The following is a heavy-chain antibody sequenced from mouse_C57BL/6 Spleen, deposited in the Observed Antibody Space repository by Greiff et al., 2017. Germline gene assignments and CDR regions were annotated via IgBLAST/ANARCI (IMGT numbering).Heavy chain of an antibody. J-gene: IGHJ2*01. V-gene: IGHV14-4*01. D-gene: IGHD2-3*01. CDR2: IDPENGDT. Sequence: EVKLMESGAELVRPGASVKLSCTASGFNIKDDYMHWVKQRPEQGLEWIGWIDPENGDTEYASKFQGKATITADTSSNTAYLQLSSLTSEDTAVYYCTLLYDGYYPSYFDYWGQGTTLTVSS. CDR3: TLLYDGYYPSYFDY. CDR1: GFNIKDDY.